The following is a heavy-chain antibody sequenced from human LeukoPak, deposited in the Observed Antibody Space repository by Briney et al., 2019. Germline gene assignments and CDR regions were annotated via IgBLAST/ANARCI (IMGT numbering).Heavy chain of an antibody. Sequence: GGSLRLSCAASGFTFSSYWMHWVRQAPGKGLVWVSRINSDGSSTTYADSVKGRFTISRNNAKNTLFLQMNSLRAEDTAVYYCARGRVGDHSGSYYFDYWGQGTLVTVSS. CDR3: ARGRVGDHSGSYYFDY. V-gene: IGHV3-74*03. CDR2: INSDGSST. CDR1: GFTFSSYW. J-gene: IGHJ4*02. D-gene: IGHD1-26*01.